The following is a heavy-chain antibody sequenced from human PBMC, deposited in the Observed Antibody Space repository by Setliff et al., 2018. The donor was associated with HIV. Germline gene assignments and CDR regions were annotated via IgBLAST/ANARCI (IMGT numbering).Heavy chain of an antibody. V-gene: IGHV4-61*01. CDR2: ISFAGHI. J-gene: IGHJ3*01. D-gene: IGHD6-19*01. CDR3: ARSFGWGAFNV. Sequence: ASETLSLTCSVSGASIRSDRMYWSWIRRPPGQRLEWIGFISFAGHINYNHSLSSRVTVSRDTSRNQFSMTLTSVTAADTAVYYCARSFGWGAFNVWGQGTVVTVSS. CDR1: GASIRSDRMY.